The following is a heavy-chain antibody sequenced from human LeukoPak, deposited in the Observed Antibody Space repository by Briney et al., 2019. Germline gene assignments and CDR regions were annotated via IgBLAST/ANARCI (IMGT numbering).Heavy chain of an antibody. J-gene: IGHJ1*01. CDR1: GFTLSDYA. V-gene: IGHV3-23*01. CDR3: AKDLFGVAGSWGYFQY. CDR2: IRGGSSDT. D-gene: IGHD6-19*01. Sequence: GGSLRLSCAVSGFTLSDYAMSWVRQAPGEGPEWISAIRGGSSDTYYADSVRGRFTISRDNSKNTLYLQMNSLSAEDTAVYYCAKDLFGVAGSWGYFQYWGPGTLVTVSS.